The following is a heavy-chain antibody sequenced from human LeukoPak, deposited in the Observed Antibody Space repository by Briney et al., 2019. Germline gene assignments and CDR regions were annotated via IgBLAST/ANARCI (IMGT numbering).Heavy chain of an antibody. CDR1: GGTFSSYA. CDR3: ARNYGGKRPHYFDY. J-gene: IGHJ4*02. CDR2: IIPIFGTA. Sequence: ASVKVSCKASGGTFSSYAISWVRQAPGQGLEWMGGIIPIFGTANYAQKFQGRVTITADESTSTAYMELSSLRSEDTAVYYCARNYGGKRPHYFDYWGQGTLVTASS. D-gene: IGHD4-23*01. V-gene: IGHV1-69*13.